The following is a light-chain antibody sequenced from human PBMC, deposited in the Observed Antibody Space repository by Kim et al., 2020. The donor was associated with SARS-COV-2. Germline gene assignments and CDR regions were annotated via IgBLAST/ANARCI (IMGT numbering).Light chain of an antibody. CDR3: SAYAGSNNLI. J-gene: IGLJ2*01. Sequence: GQSVTLSCTGSSSDVGDYKYVSWYQQHPGQVPKLIVYDVDQRPSGVPDRFSGSKSGNTASLTVSGLQADDEADYYCSAYAGSNNLIFGGGTQLTVL. CDR2: DVD. CDR1: SSDVGDYKY. V-gene: IGLV2-8*01.